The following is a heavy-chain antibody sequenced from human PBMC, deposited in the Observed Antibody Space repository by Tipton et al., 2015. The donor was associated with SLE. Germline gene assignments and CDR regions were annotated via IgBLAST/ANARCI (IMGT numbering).Heavy chain of an antibody. D-gene: IGHD5-24*01. CDR1: GGSISSYY. CDR3: ARGDGYNRRWFDP. V-gene: IGHV4-59*12. CDR2: IYYSGST. Sequence: TLSLTCTVSGGSISSYYWSWIRQPPGKGLEWIGYIYYSGSTYYNPSLKSRVTISVDTSKNQFSLKLSSVTAADTAVYYCARGDGYNRRWFDPWGQGTLVTVSS. J-gene: IGHJ5*02.